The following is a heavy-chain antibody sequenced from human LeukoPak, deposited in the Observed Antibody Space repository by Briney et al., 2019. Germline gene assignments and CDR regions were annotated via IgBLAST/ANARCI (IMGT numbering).Heavy chain of an antibody. J-gene: IGHJ4*02. D-gene: IGHD3-10*01. CDR2: IYTSGST. V-gene: IGHV4-4*07. CDR1: GGSISSYY. Sequence: PLETLSLTCTVSGGSISSYYWSWIRQPAGKGLEWIGRIYTSGSTNYNPSLKSRVTMSVDTSKNQFSLKLSSVTAADTAVYYCARGVRFGGWSYFDYWGQGTLVTVSS. CDR3: ARGVRFGGWSYFDY.